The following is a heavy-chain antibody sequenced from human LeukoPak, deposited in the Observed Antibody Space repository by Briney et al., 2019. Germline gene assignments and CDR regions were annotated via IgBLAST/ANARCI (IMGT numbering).Heavy chain of an antibody. D-gene: IGHD4-17*01. CDR1: GFTFSNYA. CDR2: LSGSADRT. Sequence: GGSLRLSCAASGFTFSNYAMSWVRQAPEKGLEWASALSGSADRTYYADSVKGRFTISRDNSKNTVYLQMNSLRAEDTAVYYFAKGSHYGDLLFEYWGQGTLVTVSS. CDR3: AKGSHYGDLLFEY. J-gene: IGHJ4*02. V-gene: IGHV3-23*01.